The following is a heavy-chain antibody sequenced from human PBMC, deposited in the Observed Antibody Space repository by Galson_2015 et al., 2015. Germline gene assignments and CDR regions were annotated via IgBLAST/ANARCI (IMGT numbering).Heavy chain of an antibody. J-gene: IGHJ1*01. V-gene: IGHV3-23*01. CDR3: ARASIVGDTKYFQH. Sequence: SLRLSCAASGFTFSSYAMSWVRQAPGKGLEWVSAITSGGDTFHADSVKGQFTVSRDNSKNTLYLQMNSLRAEDTALYYCARASIVGDTKYFQHWGQGTLVTVSS. D-gene: IGHD1-26*01. CDR2: ITSGGDT. CDR1: GFTFSSYA.